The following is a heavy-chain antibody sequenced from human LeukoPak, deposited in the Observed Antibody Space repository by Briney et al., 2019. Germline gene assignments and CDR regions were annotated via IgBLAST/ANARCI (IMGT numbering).Heavy chain of an antibody. V-gene: IGHV4-34*01. J-gene: IGHJ6*03. D-gene: IGHD6-13*01. CDR2: INHSGST. CDR1: GGSFSGCY. Sequence: SETLSLTCAVYGGSFSGCYWSWIRQPPGKGLEWIGEINHSGSTNYNPSLKSRVTISVDTSKNQFSLKLSSVTAADTAVYYCARPGLYSSSWLHYYYYMDVWGKGTTVTVSS. CDR3: ARPGLYSSSWLHYYYYMDV.